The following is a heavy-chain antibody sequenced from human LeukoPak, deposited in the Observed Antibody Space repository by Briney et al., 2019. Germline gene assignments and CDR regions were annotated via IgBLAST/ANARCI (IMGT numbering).Heavy chain of an antibody. V-gene: IGHV4-34*01. CDR2: IYHTGST. CDR3: ASGYCGGACQLGGVDM. Sequence: PSETLSLTCAVYGGSFSNYYWSWIRQPPGKGLEWIGDIYHTGSTTYNPSLKSRVTMSVDTSGNQFSLKLSSVTAADTAVYYCASGYCGGACQLGGVDMWGQGTMVTVSS. CDR1: GGSFSNYY. J-gene: IGHJ3*02. D-gene: IGHD2-21*02.